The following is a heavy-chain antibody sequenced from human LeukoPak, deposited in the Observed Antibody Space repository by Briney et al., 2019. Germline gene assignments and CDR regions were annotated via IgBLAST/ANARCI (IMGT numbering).Heavy chain of an antibody. J-gene: IGHJ5*02. Sequence: PSQTLSLTCTVSGVSISSGGYYWGWIRQPPGKGLEWIGYIYSGSTNYNPSLKSRVTISVDTSKNQFSLKLRSVTAADTAVCYCARDRRQWLRGPFDPWGQGTLVTVSS. D-gene: IGHD6-19*01. CDR2: IYSGST. V-gene: IGHV4-61*08. CDR1: GVSISSGGYY. CDR3: ARDRRQWLRGPFDP.